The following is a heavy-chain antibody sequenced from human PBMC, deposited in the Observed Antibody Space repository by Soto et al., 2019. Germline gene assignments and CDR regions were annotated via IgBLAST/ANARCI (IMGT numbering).Heavy chain of an antibody. V-gene: IGHV3-7*05. Sequence: GGSLRLSCVVSGFTFSSYWMSWVRQAPGKGLEWVANIKEDGSEKYYVDSVKGRFTISRDNAKNSLYLQMNSLRVEDTAVYYCARHVYYGSGSYCTTWGQGTLVTVSS. CDR1: GFTFSSYW. CDR3: ARHVYYGSGSYCTT. J-gene: IGHJ5*02. CDR2: IKEDGSEK. D-gene: IGHD3-10*01.